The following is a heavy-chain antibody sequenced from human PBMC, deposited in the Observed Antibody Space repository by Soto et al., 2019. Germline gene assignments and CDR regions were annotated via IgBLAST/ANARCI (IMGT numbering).Heavy chain of an antibody. Sequence: SETLSVTCAVSGGYISSGVYSWSWIRQPPGKGLEWIGYIYHSGSTNYNPSLKSRVTISVDTSKNQFSLKLSSVTAADTAVYYCATAAYDLLTGYYNGGAFEIWGQGTMVTVSS. CDR1: GGYISSGVYS. CDR3: ATAAYDLLTGYYNGGAFEI. J-gene: IGHJ3*02. D-gene: IGHD3-9*01. V-gene: IGHV4-30-2*02. CDR2: IYHSGST.